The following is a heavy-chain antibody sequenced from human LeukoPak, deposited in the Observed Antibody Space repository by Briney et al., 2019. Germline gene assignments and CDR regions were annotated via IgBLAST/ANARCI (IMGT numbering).Heavy chain of an antibody. Sequence: SETLSLTCAVYGESFSGYFWNWIRQAPGKGLEWIGEINNSGTTNYNPSLKSRVTISVDTSKNQFSLKVNCVTAADTAVYYCARRPAGTLDYWGQGTLVTVSS. CDR2: INNSGTT. CDR3: ARRPAGTLDY. CDR1: GESFSGYF. J-gene: IGHJ4*02. D-gene: IGHD6-19*01. V-gene: IGHV4-34*01.